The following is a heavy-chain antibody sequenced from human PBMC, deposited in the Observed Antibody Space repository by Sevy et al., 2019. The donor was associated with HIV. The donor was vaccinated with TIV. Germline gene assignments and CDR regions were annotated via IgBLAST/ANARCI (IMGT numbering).Heavy chain of an antibody. D-gene: IGHD2-15*01. V-gene: IGHV3-21*04. CDR3: AIRYCSGGSCWNAFDI. CDR1: GFTFSSYS. Sequence: GGSLRLSCAASGFTFSSYSMYWVRQAPGKGLEWVASTSTSSSYMYHADSVKGRFTISRDNAKNSLFLQMNSLRAEDTAFYYCAIRYCSGGSCWNAFDIWGQGTMVTVSS. CDR2: TSTSSSYM. J-gene: IGHJ3*02.